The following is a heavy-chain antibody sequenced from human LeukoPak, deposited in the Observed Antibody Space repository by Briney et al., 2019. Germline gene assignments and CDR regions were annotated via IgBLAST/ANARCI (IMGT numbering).Heavy chain of an antibody. Sequence: PSGTLSLTCAVSGDPITSANWWSWVRQSPGKGLEWIGEISHSGATNHNPSLKSRVTMSLDKSKNQLSLRVNSVTAADGAVYYCVRGDDYIFDYWGQGTLVTVSS. J-gene: IGHJ4*02. CDR1: GDPITSANW. D-gene: IGHD4-11*01. CDR3: VRGDDYIFDY. CDR2: ISHSGAT. V-gene: IGHV4-4*02.